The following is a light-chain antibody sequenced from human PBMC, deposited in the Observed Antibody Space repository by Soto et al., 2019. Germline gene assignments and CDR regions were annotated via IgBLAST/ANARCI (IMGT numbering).Light chain of an antibody. CDR3: YSPDSTGTRGV. Sequence: SYELTQPPSVSLSPGQTARITCSGDALPKKYAYWYQQKSGQAPVLVIYEDNKRPSGIPEKFSGSSSGTMATLTISGAQVEDEADFYCYSPDSTGTRGVFGGGTKVTVL. CDR1: ALPKKY. CDR2: EDN. J-gene: IGLJ2*01. V-gene: IGLV3-10*01.